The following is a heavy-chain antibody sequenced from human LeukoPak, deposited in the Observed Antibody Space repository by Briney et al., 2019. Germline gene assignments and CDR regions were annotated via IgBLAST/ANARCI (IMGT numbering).Heavy chain of an antibody. Sequence: SETLSLTCTVSGGSLSSYYWSWIRQPPGEGLEWIGYIYYSGSTNYNPSLKSRVTISVDTSKNQFSLKLSSVTAADTAVYYCARQYSSSWYWFDPWGQGTLVTVSS. J-gene: IGHJ5*02. CDR3: ARQYSSSWYWFDP. CDR2: IYYSGST. V-gene: IGHV4-59*08. CDR1: GGSLSSYY. D-gene: IGHD6-13*01.